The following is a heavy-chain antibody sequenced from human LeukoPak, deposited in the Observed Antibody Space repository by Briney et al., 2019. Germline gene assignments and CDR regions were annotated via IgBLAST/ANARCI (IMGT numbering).Heavy chain of an antibody. CDR3: ARAPVVVVPAATRDWFDP. V-gene: IGHV3-30-3*01. D-gene: IGHD2-2*01. J-gene: IGHJ5*02. Sequence: SGGSLRLSCAASGITFINHAMDWVRQAPGKGLEWVAVISYDGSNKYYADSVKGRFTISRDNSKNTLYLQMNSPRAEDTAVYYCARAPVVVVPAATRDWFDPWGQGTLVTVSS. CDR2: ISYDGSNK. CDR1: GITFINHA.